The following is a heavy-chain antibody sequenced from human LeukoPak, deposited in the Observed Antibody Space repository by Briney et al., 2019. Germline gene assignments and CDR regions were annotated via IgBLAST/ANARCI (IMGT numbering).Heavy chain of an antibody. D-gene: IGHD3-10*01. V-gene: IGHV4-59*01. J-gene: IGHJ5*02. CDR3: ARSVNYYGSGSYYDTTGP. CDR1: GGSISSYY. CDR2: IYYSGST. Sequence: PSETLSLTCTVSGGSISSYYWSWIRQPPGKGLEGIGYIYYSGSTNYNPFLKSRVTISVETSKNQFSLKLSSVTAADTAVYYCARSVNYYGSGSYYDTTGPWGQGTLVTVSS.